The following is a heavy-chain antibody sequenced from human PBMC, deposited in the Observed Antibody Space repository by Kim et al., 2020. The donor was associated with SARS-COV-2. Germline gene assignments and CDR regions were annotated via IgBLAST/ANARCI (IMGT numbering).Heavy chain of an antibody. Sequence: ASVKVSCKASGYTFTSYAMHWVRQAPGQRLEWMGWINAGNGNTKYSQKFQGRVTITRDTSASTAYMELSSLRSEDTAVYYCARDRGEMATTSNYGMDVWGQGTTVTVSS. D-gene: IGHD1-1*01. V-gene: IGHV1-3*01. CDR2: INAGNGNT. CDR1: GYTFTSYA. CDR3: ARDRGEMATTSNYGMDV. J-gene: IGHJ6*02.